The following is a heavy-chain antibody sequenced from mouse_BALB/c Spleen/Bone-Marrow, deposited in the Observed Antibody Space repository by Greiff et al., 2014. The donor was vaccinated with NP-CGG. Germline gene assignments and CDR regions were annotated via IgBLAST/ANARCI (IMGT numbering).Heavy chain of an antibody. CDR3: ARPRLNMVVRTDY. Sequence: VQLQQSGAELMKPGASVKISCKATGYTFSGYWIEWVKLRPGHGLEWIGEILPGSGSVKYNEKFRGKATFTADTSSDTAYMQLSSLTSEDSAVYYCARPRLNMVVRTDYWGQGTTLTVSS. V-gene: IGHV1-9*01. J-gene: IGHJ2*01. D-gene: IGHD1-1*01. CDR1: GYTFSGYW. CDR2: ILPGSGSV.